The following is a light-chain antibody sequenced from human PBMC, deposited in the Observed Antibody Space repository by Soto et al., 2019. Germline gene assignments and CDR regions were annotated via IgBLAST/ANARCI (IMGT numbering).Light chain of an antibody. V-gene: IGKV3-20*01. CDR3: QYYGSSVT. J-gene: IGKJ4*01. Sequence: EIVVTQSPGTLSLSPGERATLSCRASQSISNDHLAWYQQKPGQAPRLLIYGTSNRATGGIADRFSGSGSGTDFTLTISRLEPEDFAVYYCQYYGSSVTFVGGTKVEIK. CDR2: GTS. CDR1: QSISNDH.